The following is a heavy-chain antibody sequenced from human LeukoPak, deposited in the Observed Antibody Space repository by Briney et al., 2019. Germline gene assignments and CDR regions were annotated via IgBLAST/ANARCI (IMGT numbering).Heavy chain of an antibody. J-gene: IGHJ4*02. Sequence: GGSLRLSCAASGFTFSSYWMSWVRQAPGKGLEWVANIKQDGSEKYYVDSVKGRFTISRDNAKNSLYLQMNSLRAEDTAVYYCARGATMIVVVTHFDYWGQGTLVTVSS. V-gene: IGHV3-7*01. CDR1: GFTFSSYW. CDR2: IKQDGSEK. CDR3: ARGATMIVVVTHFDY. D-gene: IGHD3-22*01.